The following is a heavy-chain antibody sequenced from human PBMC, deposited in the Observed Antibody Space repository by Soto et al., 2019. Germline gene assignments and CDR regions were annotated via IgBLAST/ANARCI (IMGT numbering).Heavy chain of an antibody. CDR3: AKRFGGRWYFDF. D-gene: IGHD3-16*01. J-gene: IGHJ2*01. CDR1: GFTFSSYA. V-gene: IGHV3-23*01. CDR2: ISGVGDST. Sequence: EVPLLESGGGLVQPGGSLRLSCAASGFTFSSYAMSWVRQAPGKGLEWVSTISGVGDSTYYADSVKGRSTISRDNSKNTLYLQMNSLRAEDTAVYYCAKRFGGRWYFDFWGRGTLVIVSS.